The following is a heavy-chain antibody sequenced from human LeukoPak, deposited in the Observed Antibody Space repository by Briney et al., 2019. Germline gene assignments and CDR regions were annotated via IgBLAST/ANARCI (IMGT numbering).Heavy chain of an antibody. Sequence: GGALRLSCAAPGFAFSTFWMTWVRQAPGKGLEWVANIKQDGSEKYYVDSVKGRSTISRDNAMNSLYLQMNSLRAEDTAVYYCARGGSNFDYWGQGTLVTVSS. CDR1: GFAFSTFW. CDR2: IKQDGSEK. CDR3: ARGGSNFDY. V-gene: IGHV3-7*01. J-gene: IGHJ4*02.